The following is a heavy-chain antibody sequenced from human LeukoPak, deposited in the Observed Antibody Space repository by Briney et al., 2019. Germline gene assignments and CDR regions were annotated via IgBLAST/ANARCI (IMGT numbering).Heavy chain of an antibody. CDR2: INPNSGGT. CDR1: GYTFTGYY. J-gene: IGHJ5*02. D-gene: IGHD3-16*02. V-gene: IGHV1-2*02. CDR3: ARHGVRLSQYNWFDP. Sequence: ASVKVSCKASGYTFTGYYMHWVRQAPEQGLEWMGWINPNSGGTNYAQKFQGRVTMTRDTSISTAYMELSRLRSDDTAVYYCARHGVRLSQYNWFDPWGQGTLVTVSS.